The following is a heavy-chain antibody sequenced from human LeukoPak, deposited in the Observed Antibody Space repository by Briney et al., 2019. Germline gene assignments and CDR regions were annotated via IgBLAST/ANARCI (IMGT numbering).Heavy chain of an antibody. J-gene: IGHJ4*02. V-gene: IGHV1-69*06. CDR3: ARGHDILTGPYDY. CDR1: GGTFSSYA. Sequence: SVKVSCKASGGTFSSYAISWVRQAPGQGLEWMGGIIPIFGTANYAQKFQGRVTITADKSTSTAYMELSSLRSEDTAVYYCARGHDILTGPYDYWGQGTLVTVSS. D-gene: IGHD3-9*01. CDR2: IIPIFGTA.